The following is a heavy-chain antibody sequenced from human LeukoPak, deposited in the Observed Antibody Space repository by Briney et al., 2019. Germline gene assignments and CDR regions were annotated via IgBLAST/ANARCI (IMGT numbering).Heavy chain of an antibody. CDR1: GYSFTSYW. J-gene: IGHJ4*02. V-gene: IGHV5-51*01. Sequence: GESLKISCKGSGYSFTSYWIGWVRQMPGKGLEWMGIIYPDDSDTRYSPSFQGQVTISADKSITTAYLQWSSLKASDTAMYYCARHFFAYGDQTGSFDYWGQGTLVTVSS. CDR3: ARHFFAYGDQTGSFDY. D-gene: IGHD4-17*01. CDR2: IYPDDSDT.